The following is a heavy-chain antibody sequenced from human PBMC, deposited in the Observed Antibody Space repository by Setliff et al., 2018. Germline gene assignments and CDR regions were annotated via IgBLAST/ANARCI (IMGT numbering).Heavy chain of an antibody. CDR2: IRFDGSHE. D-gene: IGHD3-22*01. Sequence: GALRLSCAASGFTFNSYGMYWVRQAPGKGLEWVAYIRFDGSHEYYGDSVKGRFTISRDISTNTLYLQMNSLRAEDAAVYYCAKSVTMIVPGAFDIRGQGTKVTVPS. J-gene: IGHJ3*02. CDR3: AKSVTMIVPGAFDI. CDR1: GFTFNSYG. V-gene: IGHV3-30*02.